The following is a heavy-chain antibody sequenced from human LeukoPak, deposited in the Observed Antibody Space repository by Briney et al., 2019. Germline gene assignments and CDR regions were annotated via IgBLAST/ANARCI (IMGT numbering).Heavy chain of an antibody. Sequence: GGSLRLSCAVSGFTFSDYYMSWIRQAPGKGLEWVSYISSGGSTISHADSVKGRFTISRDNAENSLYLQMNSLRAEDTAVYYCARRAAAGRLFDYWGQGTLVTVSS. CDR2: ISSGGSTI. CDR1: GFTFSDYY. D-gene: IGHD6-13*01. J-gene: IGHJ4*02. CDR3: ARRAAAGRLFDY. V-gene: IGHV3-11*01.